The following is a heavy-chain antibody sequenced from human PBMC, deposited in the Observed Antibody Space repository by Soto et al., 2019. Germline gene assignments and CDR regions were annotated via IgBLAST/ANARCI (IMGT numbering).Heavy chain of an antibody. J-gene: IGHJ3*02. Sequence: QVQLVQSGAEVKKPGASVKVFCKASGYTFTSYYMHWVRQAPGQGLEWMGIINPSGGSTSYAQKFQGRVTMTRDTSTSTVYMELSSLRSEDTAVYYCARALGGTPDAFDIWGQGTMVTVSS. D-gene: IGHD1-7*01. CDR3: ARALGGTPDAFDI. CDR2: INPSGGST. CDR1: GYTFTSYY. V-gene: IGHV1-46*01.